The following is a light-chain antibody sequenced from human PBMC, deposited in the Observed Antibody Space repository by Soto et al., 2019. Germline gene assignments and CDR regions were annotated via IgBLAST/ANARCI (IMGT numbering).Light chain of an antibody. CDR3: CSYAGSYTLVV. J-gene: IGLJ2*01. Sequence: QSVLTQPCSVSGSPGQSVTISCTGTSSDVGGYNYVSWYQQHPGKAPKLMIYDVSKRPSGVPDRFSGSKSGNTASLTISGLQAEDEADYYCCSYAGSYTLVVFGGGTKLTVL. V-gene: IGLV2-11*01. CDR1: SSDVGGYNY. CDR2: DVS.